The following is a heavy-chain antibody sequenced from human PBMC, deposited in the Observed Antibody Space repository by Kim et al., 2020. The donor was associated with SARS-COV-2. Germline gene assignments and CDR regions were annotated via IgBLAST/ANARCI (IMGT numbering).Heavy chain of an antibody. CDR1: GFTFSSYG. CDR3: AKWRQGSHLVYYYYGMDV. J-gene: IGHJ6*02. CDR2: ISYDGSNK. V-gene: IGHV3-30*18. Sequence: GGSLRLSCAASGFTFSSYGMHWVRQAPGKGLEWVAVISYDGSNKYYADSVKGRFTISRDNSKNTLYLQMNSLRAEDTAVYYCAKWRQGSHLVYYYYGMDVWGQGTTVTVSS. D-gene: IGHD3-10*01.